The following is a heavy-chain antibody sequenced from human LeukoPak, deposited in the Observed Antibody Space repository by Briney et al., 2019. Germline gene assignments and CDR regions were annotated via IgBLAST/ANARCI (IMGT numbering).Heavy chain of an antibody. V-gene: IGHV3-66*02. CDR1: GFTVSSNY. J-gene: IGHJ4*02. Sequence: GGSLRLSCAASGFTVSSNYMSWVRQAPGKRLEGVSVIYSGGSTYYADSVKGRFTISRDNSKNTLYLQMNSLRAEDTAVYYCARAVFGVVIILSYWGQGTLVTVSS. D-gene: IGHD3-3*01. CDR2: IYSGGST. CDR3: ARAVFGVVIILSY.